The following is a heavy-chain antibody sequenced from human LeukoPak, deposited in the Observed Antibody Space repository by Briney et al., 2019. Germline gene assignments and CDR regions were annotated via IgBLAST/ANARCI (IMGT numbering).Heavy chain of an antibody. CDR2: IYYSGST. Sequence: SETLSLTCTVSGGSISSSSYYWGWIRQPPGMGLEWIGSIYYSGSTYYNPSLKSRVTISVDTSKNQFSLKLSSVTAADTAVYYCARDPYYYDSSGSRAFDIWGQGTMVTVSS. CDR1: GGSISSSSYY. V-gene: IGHV4-39*07. D-gene: IGHD3-22*01. CDR3: ARDPYYYDSSGSRAFDI. J-gene: IGHJ3*02.